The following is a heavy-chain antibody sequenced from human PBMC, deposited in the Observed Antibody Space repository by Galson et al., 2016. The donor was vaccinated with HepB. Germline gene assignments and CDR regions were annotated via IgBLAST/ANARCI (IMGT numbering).Heavy chain of an antibody. V-gene: IGHV3-74*01. Sequence: LRLSCAASGFAFGSHWMHWVRQVPGKGLVWVSRINSDGTISNYADSVKGRFTISRDNAKNTLYLQMNSLRPDDTALYYCAKPYLAAAVLADVHYFDYWGQGTLVTVSS. CDR1: GFAFGSHW. J-gene: IGHJ4*02. CDR3: AKPYLAAAVLADVHYFDY. CDR2: INSDGTIS. D-gene: IGHD6-13*01.